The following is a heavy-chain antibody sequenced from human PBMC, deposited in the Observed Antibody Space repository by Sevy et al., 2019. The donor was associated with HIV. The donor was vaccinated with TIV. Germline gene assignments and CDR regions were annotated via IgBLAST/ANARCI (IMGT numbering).Heavy chain of an antibody. Sequence: GGSLRLSCAASGFTFSSYGMHWVRQAPGKGLEWVAFIRYDGSNKYYEDSVKGRFTISRDNSKNKLDLQMNSLSAEDTGVYYGAKDLCSSTSGYVYYYYYGMDVWGQGTTVTVSS. CDR2: IRYDGSNK. CDR3: AKDLCSSTSGYVYYYYYGMDV. D-gene: IGHD2-2*01. V-gene: IGHV3-30*02. J-gene: IGHJ6*02. CDR1: GFTFSSYG.